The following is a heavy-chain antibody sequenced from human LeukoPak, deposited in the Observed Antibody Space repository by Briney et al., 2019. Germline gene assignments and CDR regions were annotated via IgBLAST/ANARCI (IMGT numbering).Heavy chain of an antibody. V-gene: IGHV4-38-2*02. Sequence: SETLSLTCTVSGYSISSGYYWGWIRQPPGKGLEWIGSIYHSGSTYYNPSLKSRVTISVDTSKNQFSLKLSSVTAADTAVYYCARDQDIVVVVAAMDNWFDPWGQGTLVTVSS. CDR2: IYHSGST. CDR3: ARDQDIVVVVAAMDNWFDP. J-gene: IGHJ5*02. D-gene: IGHD2-15*01. CDR1: GYSISSGYY.